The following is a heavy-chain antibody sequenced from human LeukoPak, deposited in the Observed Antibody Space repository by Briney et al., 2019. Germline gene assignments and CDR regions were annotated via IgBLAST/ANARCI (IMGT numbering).Heavy chain of an antibody. Sequence: GGSLRLSCAASGFDFSVYWMHWVRHAPGKGLVWVAHINEDGTSANHADSVKGRFTISRDNAKNTLYLQMNSLTVEDTAVYYCARVPTNSYGFGQWGQGSLVTVSS. V-gene: IGHV3-74*01. D-gene: IGHD5-18*01. J-gene: IGHJ4*02. CDR2: INEDGTSA. CDR1: GFDFSVYW. CDR3: ARVPTNSYGFGQ.